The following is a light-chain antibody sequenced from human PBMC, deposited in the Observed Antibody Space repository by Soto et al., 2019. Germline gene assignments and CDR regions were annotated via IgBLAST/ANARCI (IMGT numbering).Light chain of an antibody. CDR3: QQYGSNPSIT. V-gene: IGKV3-20*01. CDR1: QSVPSNY. Sequence: IVLTQSPGTLSLSPGERATLSSRASQSVPSNYVAWYQQKPGQAPRLLIYAASSRTTGIPDRFSGSGSGTDFTLTISRLEPEDFAVYYCQQYGSNPSITFGQGTRLEIK. CDR2: AAS. J-gene: IGKJ5*01.